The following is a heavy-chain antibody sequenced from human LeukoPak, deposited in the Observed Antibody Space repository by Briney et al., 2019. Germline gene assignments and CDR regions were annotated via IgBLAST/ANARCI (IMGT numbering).Heavy chain of an antibody. CDR3: AETPWNWYFDL. V-gene: IGHV3-23*01. Sequence: GGSLRLSCAASGFTFSSYAMSWVRQAPGKGLEWVSAISGSGDNTYSADSVRGRFTISRDNSKNTLYLQMNSLRAADTAVYYCAETPWNWYFDLWGRGTLVTVSS. J-gene: IGHJ2*01. CDR2: ISGSGDNT. D-gene: IGHD3-3*01. CDR1: GFTFSSYA.